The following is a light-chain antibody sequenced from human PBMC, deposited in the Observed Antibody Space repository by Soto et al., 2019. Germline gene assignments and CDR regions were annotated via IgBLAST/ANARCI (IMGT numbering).Light chain of an antibody. CDR3: TSHTSSRTFGV. CDR1: SSDVGGYNY. V-gene: IGLV2-14*01. Sequence: QSVLTQPASVSGSPGQSITISCTGTSSDVGGYNYVSWYQQHPGKAPKLIINDVSNRPSGVSNRFSGSKSGNTASLTISGLQAEDEADYYCTSHTSSRTFGVFGGGTKVTV. CDR2: DVS. J-gene: IGLJ3*02.